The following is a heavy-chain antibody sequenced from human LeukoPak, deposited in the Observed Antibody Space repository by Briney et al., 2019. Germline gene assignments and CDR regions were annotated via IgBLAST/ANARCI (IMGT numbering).Heavy chain of an antibody. CDR1: GYTFTSYD. D-gene: IGHD2-2*01. V-gene: IGHV1-8*03. Sequence: ASVKVSCKAPGYTFTSYDINWVRQATGQGLEWMGWMNPNSGNTGYAQKFQGRVTITRNTSISTAYMELSSLRFEDTAVYYCARFNQLSDAFDIWGQGTMVTVSS. CDR2: MNPNSGNT. CDR3: ARFNQLSDAFDI. J-gene: IGHJ3*02.